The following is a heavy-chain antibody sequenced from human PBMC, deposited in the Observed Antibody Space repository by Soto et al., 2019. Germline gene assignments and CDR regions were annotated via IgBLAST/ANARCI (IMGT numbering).Heavy chain of an antibody. CDR3: ARGGVVRGVALDY. V-gene: IGHV1-18*01. CDR1: GYSFTRYG. J-gene: IGHJ4*02. CDR2: ISAYNDNT. Sequence: QVPLVQSGAEVKKPGASVKVSCKASGYSFTRYGISWVRQAPGQGLEWMGWISAYNDNTKYAETFRGRVSMTTDTSTSTAYMELRSLTSDDTAVYYCARGGVVRGVALDYWGQGTLVTVSS. D-gene: IGHD3-10*01.